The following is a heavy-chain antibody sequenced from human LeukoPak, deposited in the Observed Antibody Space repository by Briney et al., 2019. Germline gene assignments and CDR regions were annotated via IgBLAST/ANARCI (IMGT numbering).Heavy chain of an antibody. CDR1: GGSFSGYY. CDR2: INHSGST. V-gene: IGHV4-34*01. J-gene: IGHJ4*02. CDR3: ARGVEMGVPRDY. Sequence: SETLSLTCAVYGGSFSGYYCSWIRQPPGKGLEWIGEINHSGSTNYNPSLKSRVTISVDTSKNQFSLKLSSVTAADTAVYYCARGVEMGVPRDYWGQGTLVTVSS. D-gene: IGHD5-24*01.